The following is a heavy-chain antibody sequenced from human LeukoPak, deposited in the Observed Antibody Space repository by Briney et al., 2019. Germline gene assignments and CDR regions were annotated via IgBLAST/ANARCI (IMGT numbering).Heavy chain of an antibody. CDR1: GGSISSSSYY. CDR2: IYYSGST. J-gene: IGHJ4*02. V-gene: IGHV4-39*01. CDR3: ASPQPAAGPGRDY. D-gene: IGHD6-13*01. Sequence: PSETLSLTCTVSGGSISSSSYYWGWIRQPPGKGLEWIGSIYYSGSTYYNPSLKSRVTISVDTSKNQFSLKLSSVTAADTAVYYCASPQPAAGPGRDYWGQGTLVTVSS.